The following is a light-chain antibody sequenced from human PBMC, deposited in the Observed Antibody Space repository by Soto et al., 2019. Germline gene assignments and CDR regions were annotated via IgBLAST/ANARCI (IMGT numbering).Light chain of an antibody. V-gene: IGLV2-8*01. CDR2: EVS. J-gene: IGLJ2*01. Sequence: QSALTQPPSASGSPGQSVTISCTGTSSDVGGYNYVSWYQQHPGKAPKLMIYEVSKRPSGVPDRFSGSKSGNTASLTVSGLQAVDEADYYCSSYAGSNNLVFGGGTQLTV. CDR1: SSDVGGYNY. CDR3: SSYAGSNNLV.